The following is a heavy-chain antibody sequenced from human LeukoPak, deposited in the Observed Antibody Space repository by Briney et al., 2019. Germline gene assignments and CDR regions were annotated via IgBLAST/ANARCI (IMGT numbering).Heavy chain of an antibody. CDR1: GYTFSGYY. CDR2: INPNSGGT. V-gene: IGHV1-2*02. Sequence: ASVKVSCKASGYTFSGYYMHWVRQAPGQGLEWVGWINPNSGGTNYAQKFQGRVTMTRDTSISTAYMELSRLLSGDTAVYYCARDTSGTRRGWFDPWGQGTLVTVSS. J-gene: IGHJ5*02. D-gene: IGHD6-19*01. CDR3: ARDTSGTRRGWFDP.